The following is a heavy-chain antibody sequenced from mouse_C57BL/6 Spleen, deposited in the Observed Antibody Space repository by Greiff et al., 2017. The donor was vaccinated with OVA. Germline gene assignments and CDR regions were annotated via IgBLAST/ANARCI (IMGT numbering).Heavy chain of an antibody. Sequence: EVQLVESGGGLVKPGGSLTLSCAASGFTFSDYGMHWVRQAPEQGLEWVAYISSGSSTIYYADTVKGRFTISRDNAKNTLFLQMTSLRSEDTAMYYCARCYSKYFDVWGTGTTVTVSS. CDR3: ARCYSKYFDV. CDR1: GFTFSDYG. CDR2: ISSGSSTI. D-gene: IGHD2-5*01. V-gene: IGHV5-17*01. J-gene: IGHJ1*03.